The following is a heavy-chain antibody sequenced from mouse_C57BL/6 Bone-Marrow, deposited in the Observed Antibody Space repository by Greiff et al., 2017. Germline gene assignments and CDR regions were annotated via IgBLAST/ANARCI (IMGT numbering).Heavy chain of an antibody. D-gene: IGHD2-5*01. J-gene: IGHJ2*01. CDR1: GYAFSSSW. Sequence: VQLQQSGPELVKPGASVKISCKASGYAFSSSWMNWVKQRPGKGLEWIGRIYPGDGDTNYNGKFKGKATLTADKSSSTAYMQLSSLTSEDSAVYFCARRGYSNYYFYYWGQGTTLTVSS. CDR3: ARRGYSNYYFYY. V-gene: IGHV1-82*01. CDR2: IYPGDGDT.